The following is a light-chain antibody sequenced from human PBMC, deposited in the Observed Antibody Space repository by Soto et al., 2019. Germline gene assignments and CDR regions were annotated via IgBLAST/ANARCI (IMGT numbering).Light chain of an antibody. CDR1: QSISSW. J-gene: IGKJ1*01. CDR3: HQYGSYFPT. V-gene: IGKV1-5*01. CDR2: DAF. Sequence: IQMTQSPSTLSASVGDRVTITCRASQSISSWLAWYQQKPGKAPKLLIYDAFSLQSGVPSRFSGSVSGTEFTLTISSLQPDDFATYYCHQYGSYFPTFGQGTKVEIK.